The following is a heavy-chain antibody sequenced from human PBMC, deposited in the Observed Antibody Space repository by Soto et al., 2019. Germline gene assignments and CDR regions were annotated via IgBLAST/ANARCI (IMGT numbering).Heavy chain of an antibody. CDR1: GDSISSGGYS. CDR3: ARAHSGPSGYYVHS. D-gene: IGHD3-22*01. J-gene: IGHJ4*02. Sequence: QVQLQESGSGLVTPSQTLSPTCTVSGDSISSGGYSWSSIRQPPWQGLEWIGYIYHTWTTSYSPSLTSRVTVSVDKSMNQCSLSLNSVPAAGTAIYYCARAHSGPSGYYVHSWGQGAVFTVSS. CDR2: IYHTWTT. V-gene: IGHV4-30-2*01.